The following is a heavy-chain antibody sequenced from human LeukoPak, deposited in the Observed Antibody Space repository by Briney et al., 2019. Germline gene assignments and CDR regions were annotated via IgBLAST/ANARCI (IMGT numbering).Heavy chain of an antibody. D-gene: IGHD3-10*01. J-gene: IGHJ4*02. CDR3: PRVADMVRGVIHYYFDY. V-gene: IGHV3-21*01. CDR1: GFTFSSYS. Sequence: PGGSLRVSCAASGFTFSSYSMNWVRQAPGQGLEWVSSISSSSSYINYADKVKGRFTISRDNAKNSLYLQMNSLRAEDTAVYYCPRVADMVRGVIHYYFDYWGQGTLVTVSS. CDR2: ISSSSSYI.